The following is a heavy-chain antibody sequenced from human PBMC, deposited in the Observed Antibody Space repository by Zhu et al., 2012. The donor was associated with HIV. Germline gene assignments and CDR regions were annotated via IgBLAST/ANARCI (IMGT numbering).Heavy chain of an antibody. CDR2: IFHTGST. CDR1: HYSVSSAYY. CDR3: ARSTVTTSGAFDI. Sequence: QVQESGPGLVKPSETLSLICTVSHYSVSSAYYWGWVRQPPGKGLEWIGNIFHTGSTDSNPSLKSRVSISVDTSKNQFSLKLSSVTPADAALYYCARSTVTTSGAFDIWGQGDNGHRLS. V-gene: IGHV4-38-2*02. J-gene: IGHJ3*02. D-gene: IGHD4-17*01.